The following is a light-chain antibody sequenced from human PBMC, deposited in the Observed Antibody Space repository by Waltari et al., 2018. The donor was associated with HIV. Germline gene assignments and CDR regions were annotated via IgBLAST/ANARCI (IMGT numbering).Light chain of an antibody. CDR2: DVT. CDR1: SNDLGRYYL. J-gene: IGLJ3*02. Sequence: QSALTQPASVSGSPGQSITISCPGTSNDLGRYYLVSWYHHQPGRAPKLIIYDVTKWPSGVSHRFSGSKSGATASLTISGLQAEDEADYYCCSYAGITTWVFGGGTKVTVL. CDR3: CSYAGITTWV. V-gene: IGLV2-23*02.